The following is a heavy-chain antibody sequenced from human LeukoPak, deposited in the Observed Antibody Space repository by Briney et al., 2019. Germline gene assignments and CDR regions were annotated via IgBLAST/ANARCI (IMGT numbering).Heavy chain of an antibody. CDR2: ISGSGGST. CDR1: GFTFSSYA. Sequence: GGSLRLSCAASGFTFSSYAMSWVRQAPGKGLEWVSAISGSGGSTYYADSVKGRFTISRDNAKNSLYLQMNSLRAEDTAVYYCARDGEMRGFDPWGQGTLVTVSS. D-gene: IGHD5-24*01. J-gene: IGHJ5*02. V-gene: IGHV3-23*01. CDR3: ARDGEMRGFDP.